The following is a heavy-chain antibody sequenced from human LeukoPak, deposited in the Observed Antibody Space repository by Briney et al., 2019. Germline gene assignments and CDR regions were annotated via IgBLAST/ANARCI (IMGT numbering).Heavy chain of an antibody. Sequence: GGSLRLSRAASGFTVSTNHMSWVRQAPGKGLEWVSAISGSGGSTYYADSVKGRFTISRDNSKNTLYLQMNSLRAEDTGVYYCAKEIVVVAATDDYWGQGTLVTVSS. CDR1: GFTVSTNH. D-gene: IGHD2-15*01. CDR2: ISGSGGST. CDR3: AKEIVVVAATDDY. J-gene: IGHJ4*02. V-gene: IGHV3-23*01.